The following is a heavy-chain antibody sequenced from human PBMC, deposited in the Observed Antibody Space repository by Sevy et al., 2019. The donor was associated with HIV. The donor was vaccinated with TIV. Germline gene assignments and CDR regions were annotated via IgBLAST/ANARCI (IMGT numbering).Heavy chain of an antibody. Sequence: SETLSLTCPVSGGPMSSYYWSWIRQPPGKKLEWIGYIHYSGSTKYNPSLNSRVTMSVDTSKNQFSLKLTSVTAADTAVYYCARAPPVRSGDDSLNWFDPWGQGTLVTVSS. J-gene: IGHJ5*02. V-gene: IGHV4-59*01. CDR1: GGPMSSYY. CDR3: ARAPPVRSGDDSLNWFDP. D-gene: IGHD5-12*01. CDR2: IHYSGST.